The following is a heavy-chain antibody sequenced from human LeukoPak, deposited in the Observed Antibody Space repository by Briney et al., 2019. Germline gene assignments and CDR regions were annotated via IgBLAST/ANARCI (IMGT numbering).Heavy chain of an antibody. D-gene: IGHD1-26*01. Sequence: GASVKVSCKASGYTFTSYYMHWVRQAPGQGLEWMGIINPSGGSTSYAQKFQGRVTMTRDTSTSTVYMELSSLRSEDTAAYYCATRGSYHDDAFDIWGQGTMVTVSS. CDR1: GYTFTSYY. CDR3: ATRGSYHDDAFDI. V-gene: IGHV1-46*01. J-gene: IGHJ3*02. CDR2: INPSGGST.